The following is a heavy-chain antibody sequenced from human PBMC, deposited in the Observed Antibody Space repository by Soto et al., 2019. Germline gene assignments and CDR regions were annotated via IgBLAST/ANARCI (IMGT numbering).Heavy chain of an antibody. CDR3: ARGVTMVRGVIIRDY. V-gene: IGHV1-69*02. Sequence: QVQLVQSGVEVKKPGSSVKVSCKASGGTFSSYTISWVRRAPGQGLEWMGRIIPILGIANYAQKFQGRVTITADKSTSTAYMELSSLRSEDTAVYYCARGVTMVRGVIIRDYWGQGTLVTVSS. CDR2: IIPILGIA. J-gene: IGHJ4*02. CDR1: GGTFSSYT. D-gene: IGHD3-10*01.